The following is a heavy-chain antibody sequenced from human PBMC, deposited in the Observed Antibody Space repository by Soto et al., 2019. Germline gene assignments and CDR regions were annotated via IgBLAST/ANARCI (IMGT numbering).Heavy chain of an antibody. Sequence: QVQLQESGPGLVKPSGTLSLTCAVSSGSISSSNWWSWVRQPPGKGLEWIGEIYHSGSTNYNPSLKSRVTISVDKSKNQFSLKLNSVTAADTAVYYCARLYGATVTTYFYYYMDVWRKGTTVTVSS. D-gene: IGHD4-17*01. CDR1: SGSISSSNW. CDR3: ARLYGATVTTYFYYYMDV. J-gene: IGHJ6*03. V-gene: IGHV4-4*02. CDR2: IYHSGST.